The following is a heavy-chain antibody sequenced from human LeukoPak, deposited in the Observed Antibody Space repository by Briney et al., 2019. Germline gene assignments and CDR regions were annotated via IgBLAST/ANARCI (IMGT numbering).Heavy chain of an antibody. V-gene: IGHV3-74*01. CDR1: GFTFSSYW. Sequence: GGSLRLSCAVSGFTFSSYWMHWVRQAPGKGLVWVSRTNSDGSSTSYADSVKGRFTISRDNAKNTLYLQMNSLRAEDTAVYYCASWEVPAVMPQDYWGQGTLVTVSS. CDR2: TNSDGSST. J-gene: IGHJ4*02. D-gene: IGHD2-2*01. CDR3: ASWEVPAVMPQDY.